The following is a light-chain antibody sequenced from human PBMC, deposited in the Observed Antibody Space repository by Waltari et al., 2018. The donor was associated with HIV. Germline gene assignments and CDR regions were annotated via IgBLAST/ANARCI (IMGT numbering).Light chain of an antibody. J-gene: IGKJ1*01. V-gene: IGKV4-1*01. CDR3: QQYYSNPRT. CDR1: QSVLKRSNRSKTY. CDR2: WAS. Sequence: DIVMSQSPDSLAVSLCERATINCTSSQSVLKRSNRSKTYLAGYKQEVGQPPMLLIYWASVRASGVPERFSGSGSGTDFTLTINSLQSEDVAVYYCQQYYSNPRTFGRGTKVEV.